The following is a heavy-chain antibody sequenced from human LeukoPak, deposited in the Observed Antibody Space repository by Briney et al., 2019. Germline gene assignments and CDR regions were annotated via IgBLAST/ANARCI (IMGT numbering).Heavy chain of an antibody. CDR1: GFTFSSYA. CDR2: ISYDGSNK. D-gene: IGHD6-13*01. V-gene: IGHV3-30-3*01. Sequence: GGSLRLSCAASGFTFSSYAMHWVRQAPGKGLEWVAVISYDGSNKYYADSVKGRFTVSRDNSKNTLYLQMNSLRAEDTAVYYCAKDSYSKGDFWGQGVLVTVSS. CDR3: AKDSYSKGDF. J-gene: IGHJ4*02.